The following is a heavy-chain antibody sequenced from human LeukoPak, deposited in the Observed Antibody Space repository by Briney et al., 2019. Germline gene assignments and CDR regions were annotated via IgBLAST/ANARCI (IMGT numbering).Heavy chain of an antibody. CDR1: GFTFSKSA. Sequence: GGSLRLSCATSGFTFSKSAMTWVRQAPGTGLEWVSAISGRGDYTYYADSVKGRFTISRDNSRNMLYLQMSSLRAGDTAVYYCAKREAEESGPIDCWGQGTQVTVSS. CDR3: AKREAEESGPIDC. CDR2: ISGRGDYT. J-gene: IGHJ4*02. V-gene: IGHV3-23*01. D-gene: IGHD5-12*01.